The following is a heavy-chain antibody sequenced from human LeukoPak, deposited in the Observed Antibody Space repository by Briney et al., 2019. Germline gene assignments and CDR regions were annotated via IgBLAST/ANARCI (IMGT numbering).Heavy chain of an antibody. CDR3: AGLTLSSSWYFPNY. V-gene: IGHV4-59*08. Sequence: SETLSLTCAVYGGSSTGYYWSWIRQPPGKGLEWIGYIYYSGSTNYNPSLKSRVTISVDTSKNQFSLKLSSVTAADTAVYYCAGLTLSSSWYFPNYWGQGTLVTVSS. CDR1: GGSSTGYY. CDR2: IYYSGST. D-gene: IGHD6-13*01. J-gene: IGHJ4*02.